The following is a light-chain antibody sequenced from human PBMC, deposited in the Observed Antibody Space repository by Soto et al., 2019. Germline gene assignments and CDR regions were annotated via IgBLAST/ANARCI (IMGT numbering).Light chain of an antibody. J-gene: IGKJ4*01. V-gene: IGKV2-28*01. Sequence: DIVMTQSPLSLTVTPGEPASIPCRSSQSLLHSNGYNYLDWYVQKPGQSPQLLIYLGSNRASGVPDRFSGSGSGTDFTLKISRVEAEDVGVYYCMQALQTPLTFGGGTKVEIK. CDR2: LGS. CDR3: MQALQTPLT. CDR1: QSLLHSNGYNY.